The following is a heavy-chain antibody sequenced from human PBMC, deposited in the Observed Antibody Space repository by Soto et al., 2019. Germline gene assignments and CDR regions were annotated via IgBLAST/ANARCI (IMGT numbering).Heavy chain of an antibody. CDR3: AKDSKVVVAATPHYFDY. J-gene: IGHJ4*02. D-gene: IGHD2-15*01. V-gene: IGHV3-9*01. CDR1: GFTFDDYA. Sequence: GGSLRLSCAASGFTFDDYAMHWVRQAPGKGLEWVSGISWNSGSIGYADSVKGRFTISRDNAKNSLYLQMNSLRAEDTALYYCAKDSKVVVAATPHYFDYWGQGTLVTVSS. CDR2: ISWNSGSI.